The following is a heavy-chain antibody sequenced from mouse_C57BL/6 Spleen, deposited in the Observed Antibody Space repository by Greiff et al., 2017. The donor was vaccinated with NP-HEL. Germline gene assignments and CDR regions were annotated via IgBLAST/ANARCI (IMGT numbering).Heavy chain of an antibody. J-gene: IGHJ4*01. CDR3: ARNYYYGSSKDAMDY. CDR2: IWSGGST. D-gene: IGHD1-1*01. CDR1: GFSLTSYG. V-gene: IGHV2-2*01. Sequence: VQGVESGPGLVQPSQSLSITCTVSGFSLTSYGVHWVRQSPGKGLEWLGVIWSGGSTDYNAAFISRLSISKDNSKSQVFFKMNSLQADDTAIYYCARNYYYGSSKDAMDYWGQGTSVTVSS.